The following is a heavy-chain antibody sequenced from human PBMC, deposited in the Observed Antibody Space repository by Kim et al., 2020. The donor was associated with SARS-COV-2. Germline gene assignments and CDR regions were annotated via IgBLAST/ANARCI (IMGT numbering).Heavy chain of an antibody. CDR2: IYYSGST. CDR3: ARDLGANLRYFDWLSYFGY. Sequence: SETLSLTCTVSGGSISSSSYYWGWIRQPPGKGLEWIGSIYYSGSTYYNPSLKSRVTISVDTSKNQFSLKLSSVTAADTAVYYCARDLGANLRYFDWLSYFGYWGQGTLVTVSS. D-gene: IGHD3-9*01. J-gene: IGHJ4*02. CDR1: GGSISSSSYY. V-gene: IGHV4-39*07.